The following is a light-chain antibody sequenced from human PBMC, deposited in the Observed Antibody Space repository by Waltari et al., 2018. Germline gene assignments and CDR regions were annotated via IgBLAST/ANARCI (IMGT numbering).Light chain of an antibody. CDR1: QSVGRS. CDR2: DAF. V-gene: IGKV3-20*01. CDR3: QMYVRLPAT. Sequence: EIVFTHSPGTLSLSPGATAPLSCRASQSVGRSLAWYQQKPGQAPRLLIYDAFTRATGIADRFSGSGSGTDFSLTISRLDPEDFAVYYCQMYVRLPATFGQGTKVEIK. J-gene: IGKJ1*01.